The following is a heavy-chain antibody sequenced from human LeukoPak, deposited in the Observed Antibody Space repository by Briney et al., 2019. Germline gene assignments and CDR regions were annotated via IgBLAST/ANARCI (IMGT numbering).Heavy chain of an antibody. Sequence: SETLSLTCTVSRGFISTYYWSWIRQPPGKGLEWIGDMFYNGTTNYNPSLRRRVTISVDTSKKQFPLKVTSVTAADTAVYYCARGRYGRPDYWGQGTLVTVSS. V-gene: IGHV4-59*01. D-gene: IGHD5-18*01. CDR1: RGFISTYY. CDR3: ARGRYGRPDY. J-gene: IGHJ4*02. CDR2: MFYNGTT.